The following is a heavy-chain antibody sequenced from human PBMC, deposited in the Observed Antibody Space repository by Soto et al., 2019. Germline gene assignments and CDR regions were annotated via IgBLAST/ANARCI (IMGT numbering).Heavy chain of an antibody. CDR2: IYYSGST. Sequence: KPSETLSLTCTVSGGSISSGGYYWSWIRQHPGKGLEWIGYIYYSGSTYYNPSLKSRVTISVDTSKNQFSLKLSSVTAADTAVYYCARLAVAGNNWFDPWGQGTLVTVSS. D-gene: IGHD6-19*01. CDR3: ARLAVAGNNWFDP. V-gene: IGHV4-31*03. CDR1: GGSISSGGYY. J-gene: IGHJ5*02.